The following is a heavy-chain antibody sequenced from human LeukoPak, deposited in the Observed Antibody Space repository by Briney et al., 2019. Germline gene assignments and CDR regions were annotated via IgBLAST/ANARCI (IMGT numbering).Heavy chain of an antibody. D-gene: IGHD2/OR15-2a*01. V-gene: IGHV3-30*03. CDR3: ARGENSKTYPVSGY. J-gene: IGHJ4*02. CDR2: ISNDGSSK. CDR1: GFTFSSYG. Sequence: GGSLRLSCAASGFTFSSYGMHWVRQAPGKGLEWVAVISNDGSSKYYTDSVKGRVTISRDNSRNTLYLQMNSLGAEDTAVHYCARGENSKTYPVSGYWGQGTLVTVSS.